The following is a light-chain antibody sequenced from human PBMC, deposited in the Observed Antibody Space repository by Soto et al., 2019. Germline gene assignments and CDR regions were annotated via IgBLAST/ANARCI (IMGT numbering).Light chain of an antibody. CDR3: QQYGTSPYT. J-gene: IGKJ2*01. Sequence: DIVLTQSPGTLSLSPGERATLSCRASRSVSSRYFAWYQQKPGQPPRLLMYAASSRATDIPDRFSGSGSGTDFTLTISRLEPEDFAVYYCQQYGTSPYTFGQGTKVEIK. CDR2: AAS. CDR1: RSVSSRY. V-gene: IGKV3-20*01.